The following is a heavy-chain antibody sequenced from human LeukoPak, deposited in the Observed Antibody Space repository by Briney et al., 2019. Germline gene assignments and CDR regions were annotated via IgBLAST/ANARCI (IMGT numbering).Heavy chain of an antibody. CDR2: IWYDGSKK. D-gene: IGHD5-18*01. J-gene: IGHJ6*02. Sequence: AGGSLRLSCAASGMSFSSFGMHWVRQAPGKGLEWVALIWYDGSKKYYVDSVKGRFTISRDNSKNTLYLQMSSLRAEDTAVYYCARDRGYSYGLDYHYGMDVWGQGTTVTVSS. CDR3: ARDRGYSYGLDYHYGMDV. V-gene: IGHV3-33*01. CDR1: GMSFSSFG.